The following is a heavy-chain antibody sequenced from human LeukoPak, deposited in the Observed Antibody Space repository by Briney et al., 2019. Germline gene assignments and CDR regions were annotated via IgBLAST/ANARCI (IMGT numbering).Heavy chain of an antibody. CDR1: GYTFTGYY. D-gene: IGHD3-22*01. CDR3: ARGKPIAYYYDSSGQRGDY. CDR2: LNPNSGGT. Sequence: ASVKISCKASGYTFTGYYMHWVRQAPGQGLEGMGRLNPNSGGTNYAQKFQGSVTMTRDTSIRTAHMELSRLRSDYTAVYYCARGKPIAYYYDSSGQRGDYWGQGTLVTVSS. J-gene: IGHJ4*02. V-gene: IGHV1-2*06.